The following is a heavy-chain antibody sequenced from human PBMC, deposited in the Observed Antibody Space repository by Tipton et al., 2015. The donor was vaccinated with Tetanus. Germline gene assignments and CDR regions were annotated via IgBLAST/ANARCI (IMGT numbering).Heavy chain of an antibody. D-gene: IGHD6-13*01. V-gene: IGHV4-39*07. CDR3: ARSALEQQLFHYGMDV. J-gene: IGHJ6*02. CDR1: GGSMTSGSYY. CDR2: IYNGGGT. Sequence: TLSLTCTVSGGSMTSGSYYWGWIRQPPGKGLEWIGSIYNGGGTHYNPSLKSRVTISVDTSKNQFSLKLSSVTAADTAVYYCARSALEQQLFHYGMDVWGQGTTVTVSS.